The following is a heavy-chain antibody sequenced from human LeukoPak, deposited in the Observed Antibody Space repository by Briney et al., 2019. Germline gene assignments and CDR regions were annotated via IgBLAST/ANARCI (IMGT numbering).Heavy chain of an antibody. Sequence: PSETLSLTCTVSGGSISSSSYYWGWIRQPPGKGLEWIGSIYYSGSTYYNPSLKSRLTITVDTSKNQFSLKLSSVTAADTAVYYCARGSPGGPGWLQLFPRSPNAFDIWGQGTMVTVSS. CDR3: ARGSPGGPGWLQLFPRSPNAFDI. CDR2: IYYSGST. CDR1: GGSISSSSYY. D-gene: IGHD5-24*01. V-gene: IGHV4-39*01. J-gene: IGHJ3*02.